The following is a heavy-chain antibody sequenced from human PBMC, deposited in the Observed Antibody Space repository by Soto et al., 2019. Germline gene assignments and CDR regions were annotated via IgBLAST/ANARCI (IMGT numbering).Heavy chain of an antibody. Sequence: ASVNVYCKASCYTFTSYVIMWVRQAPGQGLEWMGWISSYNGNTNYAQKLQGRVTITTDTSTITAYMELRSLRSDDTAVYYFARVGSGLWGYRDWFDPWGQGTLVTVSS. V-gene: IGHV1-18*01. D-gene: IGHD3-22*01. CDR2: ISSYNGNT. CDR1: CYTFTSYV. CDR3: ARVGSGLWGYRDWFDP. J-gene: IGHJ5*02.